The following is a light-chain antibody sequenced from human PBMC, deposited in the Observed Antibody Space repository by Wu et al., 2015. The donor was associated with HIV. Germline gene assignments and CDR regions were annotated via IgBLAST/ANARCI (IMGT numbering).Light chain of an antibody. CDR3: LQDDNYPYS. J-gene: IGKJ2*03. CDR2: AAS. Sequence: AIQMTQSPSSLSASVGDRATITCRASQGIRNDLGWYQRKPGKAPKLLIYAASILQSGVPSRFSGSGSGTDFTLTINSLQPEDFATYYCLQDDNYPYSFGQGTKLEI. V-gene: IGKV1-6*01. CDR1: QGIRND.